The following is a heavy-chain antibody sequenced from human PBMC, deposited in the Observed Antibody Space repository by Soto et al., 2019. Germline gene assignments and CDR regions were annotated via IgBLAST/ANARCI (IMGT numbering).Heavy chain of an antibody. J-gene: IGHJ6*02. CDR2: ISHTGTT. CDR1: GFPISSPYS. CDR3: ARVTMVIRDSDHFGVEV. D-gene: IGHD4-17*01. Sequence: SETLSLTCLVSGFPISSPYSWGWIRQPPGKGLEWIGSISHTGTTSYSPSLTSRVSISVDTSKNQVSLKLTSVTAADTAVYFCARVTMVIRDSDHFGVEVWGHGTTVTVSS. V-gene: IGHV4-38-2*02.